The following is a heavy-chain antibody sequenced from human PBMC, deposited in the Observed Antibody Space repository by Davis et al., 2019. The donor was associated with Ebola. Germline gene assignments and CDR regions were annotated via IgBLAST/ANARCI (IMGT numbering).Heavy chain of an antibody. D-gene: IGHD1-26*01. V-gene: IGHV3-23*01. Sequence: GGSLRLSCAASGFTFSSYAMNWVRQAPGKGLEWVSSITRSGAGAYYADSVKGRCTISRDNSKNTLYLQMNSLRAEDTAVYYCAKDSGNYFSFAAFDIWGQGTMVTVSS. CDR3: AKDSGNYFSFAAFDI. CDR1: GFTFSSYA. J-gene: IGHJ3*02. CDR2: ITRSGAGA.